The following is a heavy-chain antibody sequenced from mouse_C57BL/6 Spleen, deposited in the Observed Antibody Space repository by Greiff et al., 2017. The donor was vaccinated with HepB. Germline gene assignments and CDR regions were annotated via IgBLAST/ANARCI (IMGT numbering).Heavy chain of an antibody. CDR1: GYTFTDYN. D-gene: IGHD2-5*01. Sequence: VQLKESGPELVKPGASVKMSCKASGYTFTDYNMHWVKQSHGKSLEWIGYINPNNGGTSYNQKFKGKATLTVNKSSSTAYMELRSLTSEDSAVYYCAYSNYGYFDVWGTGTTVTVSS. J-gene: IGHJ1*03. CDR2: INPNNGGT. V-gene: IGHV1-22*01. CDR3: AYSNYGYFDV.